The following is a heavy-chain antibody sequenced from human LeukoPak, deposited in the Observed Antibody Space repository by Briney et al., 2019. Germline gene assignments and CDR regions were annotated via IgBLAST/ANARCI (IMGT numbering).Heavy chain of an antibody. Sequence: PSETLSLTCTVSGASISNLYLSWIRQPAGKGLEWIGRLYDSGSTNYNPSLKSRVTMSVDTSTNQFFLKMTSVTAADTGVYSCARDSGTTGEVKFDPWGRGTLVTVSS. D-gene: IGHD3-10*01. V-gene: IGHV4-4*07. CDR1: GASISNLY. J-gene: IGHJ5*02. CDR3: ARDSGTTGEVKFDP. CDR2: LYDSGST.